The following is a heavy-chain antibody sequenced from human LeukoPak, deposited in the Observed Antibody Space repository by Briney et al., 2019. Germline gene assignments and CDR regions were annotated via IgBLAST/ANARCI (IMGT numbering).Heavy chain of an antibody. CDR1: GFTFSSYS. CDR2: ISSSSSYI. D-gene: IGHD3-10*01. Sequence: GGSLRLSCAASGFTFSSYSMNWVRQAPGKGLEWVSSISSSSSYIYYADSVKGRFTISRDNAKNSLYLQMNSLRAEDTAVYYCARDSLLVPNAFDIWGQGTMVTVSS. CDR3: ARDSLLVPNAFDI. J-gene: IGHJ3*02. V-gene: IGHV3-21*04.